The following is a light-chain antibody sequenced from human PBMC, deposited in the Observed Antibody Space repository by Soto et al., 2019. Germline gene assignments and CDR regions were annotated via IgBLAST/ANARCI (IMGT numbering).Light chain of an antibody. J-gene: IGKJ3*01. V-gene: IGKV1-27*01. Sequence: DIQMTQSPTSLSASVGDRVTITCRASQGIRNFVAWYQQKPGKAPKLLIYAASTLQSGVPSRFSGSGSGTDFTLTIRSLQPEDVATYYCQKYSSVPVFGPGTKVEIK. CDR2: AAS. CDR3: QKYSSVPV. CDR1: QGIRNF.